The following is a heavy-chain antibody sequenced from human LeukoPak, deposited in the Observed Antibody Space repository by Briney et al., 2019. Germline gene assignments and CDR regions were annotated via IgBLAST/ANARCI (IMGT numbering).Heavy chain of an antibody. CDR3: AKEYHSRGFGAYFDY. D-gene: IGHD3-3*01. J-gene: IGHJ4*02. Sequence: GGSLRLSCTGSKFTFSHYGMQWVRQAPGKGLEWVTVISSDGSIKVYADSVKGRFTLSRDNSINTVDLQMNSLRAEDTAVYYCAKEYHSRGFGAYFDYWGQGTLVTVSS. V-gene: IGHV3-30*18. CDR2: ISSDGSIK. CDR1: KFTFSHYG.